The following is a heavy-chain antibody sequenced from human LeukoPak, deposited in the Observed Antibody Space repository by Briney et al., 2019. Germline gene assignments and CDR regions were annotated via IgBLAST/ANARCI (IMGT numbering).Heavy chain of an antibody. CDR2: ISAYNGNT. Sequence: ASVKVSCKASGYTFTSYGISWVRQAPGQGLEWMGWISAYNGNTNYAQKLQGRVTMTTDTSTSTAYMELRSLRSDDTAVYYCARDYYGSGSYYLNYYYMDVWGKGTTVTISS. CDR3: ARDYYGSGSYYLNYYYMDV. D-gene: IGHD3-10*01. CDR1: GYTFTSYG. J-gene: IGHJ6*03. V-gene: IGHV1-18*01.